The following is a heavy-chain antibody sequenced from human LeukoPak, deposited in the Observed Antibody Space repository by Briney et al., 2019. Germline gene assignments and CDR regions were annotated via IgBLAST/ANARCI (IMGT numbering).Heavy chain of an antibody. V-gene: IGHV1-18*01. J-gene: IGHJ4*02. CDR1: GYTFTIYG. Sequence: ASVTVSYKASGYTFTIYGISWVRQAPGQGGEWMGWISAYNGNTNYAQKLQGRVTMTTDTSTSTAYMELRSLRSHDTAVYYCAKDLLVGDSPSRDWGQGTLVTVSS. CDR3: AKDLLVGDSPSRD. D-gene: IGHD2-15*01. CDR2: ISAYNGNT.